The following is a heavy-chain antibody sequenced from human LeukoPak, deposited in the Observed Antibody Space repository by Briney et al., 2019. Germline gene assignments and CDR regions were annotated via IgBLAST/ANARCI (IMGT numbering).Heavy chain of an antibody. D-gene: IGHD3-22*01. J-gene: IGHJ4*02. CDR1: GGSFSGYY. V-gene: IGHV4-34*01. CDR2: INHSGST. CDR3: ARGRTLYYDSSGFRPLSDY. Sequence: SETLSLTCAVYGGSFSGYYWSWIRQPPGKGLEWIGEINHSGSTNYNPSLKSRVTISVDTSKNQFSLKLSSVTAADTAVYYCARGRTLYYDSSGFRPLSDYWGQGTLVTVSS.